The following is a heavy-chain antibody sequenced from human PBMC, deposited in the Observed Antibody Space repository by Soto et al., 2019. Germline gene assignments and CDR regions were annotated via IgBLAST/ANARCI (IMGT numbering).Heavy chain of an antibody. Sequence: QVQLQESGPGLVKPSQTLSLTCTVSGGSISNGDYYWIWIRQPPGKGMEWIGYIYYSGSTYYNPSIKSRVTISVDTSTIQFSLKLSTVTAAATAVYHSAGIIAARYCNDWGQGTRVTVS. V-gene: IGHV4-30-4*01. J-gene: IGHJ4*02. CDR2: IYYSGST. D-gene: IGHD6-6*01. CDR3: AGIIAARYCND. CDR1: GGSISNGDYY.